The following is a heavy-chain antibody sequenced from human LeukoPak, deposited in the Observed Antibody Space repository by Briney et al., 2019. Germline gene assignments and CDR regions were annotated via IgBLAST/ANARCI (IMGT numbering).Heavy chain of an antibody. CDR3: AGRTGYSSSSDAFDI. D-gene: IGHD6-13*01. CDR2: MNPNSANT. J-gene: IGHJ3*02. V-gene: IGHV1-8*01. Sequence: ASVKVSCKASGYTFSSFDINWVRQATGQGLEWMGWMNPNSANTGSAQKFQGRVTLTRNTSTSTAYMELSSLRSEDTAVYYCAGRTGYSSSSDAFDIWGQGTMVTVSS. CDR1: GYTFSSFD.